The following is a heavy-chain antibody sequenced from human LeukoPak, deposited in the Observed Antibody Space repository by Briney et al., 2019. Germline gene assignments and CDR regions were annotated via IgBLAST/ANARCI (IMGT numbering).Heavy chain of an antibody. V-gene: IGHV3-23*01. J-gene: IGHJ5*02. Sequence: TGGSLRLSCAASGFTFSSYAMSWVRQAPGKGLEWVSAISGSGGSTYYADSVKGRFTISRDNSKNTLYLQMNSLRAEDTAVYYCGKGPLVVKYSLGTGSAPWGREPLFPVPS. CDR1: GFTFSSYA. D-gene: IGHD2-15*01. CDR3: GKGPLVVKYSLGTGSAP. CDR2: ISGSGGST.